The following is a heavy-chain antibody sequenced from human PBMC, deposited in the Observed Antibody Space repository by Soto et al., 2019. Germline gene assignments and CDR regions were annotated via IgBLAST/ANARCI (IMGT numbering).Heavy chain of an antibody. V-gene: IGHV3-74*01. D-gene: IGHD2-21*02. Sequence: EVQLVESEGGLVQPGGSLRLSCAASGFTFSYYWMHWVRQAPGQGLVWVSRIHSDGSSTTYEDSVKGRFTIARDNAKNTLYLQMNSLRADDTAVYYCARGDRGAFDLWGQGTMVTVSS. CDR2: IHSDGSST. J-gene: IGHJ3*01. CDR1: GFTFSYYW. CDR3: ARGDRGAFDL.